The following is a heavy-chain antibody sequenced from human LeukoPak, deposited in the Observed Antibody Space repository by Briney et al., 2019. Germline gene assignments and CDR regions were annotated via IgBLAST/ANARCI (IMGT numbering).Heavy chain of an antibody. CDR1: GGSISSYY. J-gene: IGHJ4*02. CDR2: IYYSGST. D-gene: IGHD2-2*02. Sequence: SETLSLTCTVSGGSISSYYWSWIRQPPGKGLEWIGYIYYSGSTNYNPSLKSRVTISVDTSKNQFSLKLSSVTAADTAVYYCARYRSSTSCYTEGFDYWGQGTLVTVSS. CDR3: ARYRSSTSCYTEGFDY. V-gene: IGHV4-59*08.